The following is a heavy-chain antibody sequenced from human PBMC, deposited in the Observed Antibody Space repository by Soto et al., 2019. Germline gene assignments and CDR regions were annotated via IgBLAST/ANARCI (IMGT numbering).Heavy chain of an antibody. V-gene: IGHV3-74*01. CDR2: MDEDGGTT. D-gene: IGHD3-10*01. CDR3: ASDLSGRADV. Sequence: GGSLRLSCAASGFTFSSYWMHWVRQAPGKGLVWVSRMDEDGGTTDYADSVKGRFTISRDNAKNTLYLQMNSLRVEDTAVYYCASDLSGRADVWGQGTTVTVSS. J-gene: IGHJ6*02. CDR1: GFTFSSYW.